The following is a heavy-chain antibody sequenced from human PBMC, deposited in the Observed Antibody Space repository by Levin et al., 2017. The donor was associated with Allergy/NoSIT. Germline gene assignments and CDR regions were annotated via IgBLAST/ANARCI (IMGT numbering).Heavy chain of an antibody. D-gene: IGHD2-15*01. Sequence: GESLKISCAASGFTFSNVWMTWVRQAPGKGLEWVGRIKRKIDGGTTDYAAPVKGEFTISRDDSKNTAYLEINSLKTEDTAVYYCTTGDCGGGSCHAFDYWGQGTLVTVSS. J-gene: IGHJ4*02. CDR2: IKRKIDGGTT. CDR1: GFTFSNVW. V-gene: IGHV3-15*01. CDR3: TTGDCGGGSCHAFDY.